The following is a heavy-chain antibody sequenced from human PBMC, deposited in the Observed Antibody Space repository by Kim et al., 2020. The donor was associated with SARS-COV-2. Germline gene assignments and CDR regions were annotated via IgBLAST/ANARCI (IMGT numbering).Heavy chain of an antibody. CDR1: GFTFSSYA. J-gene: IGHJ6*02. CDR3: AKRGITGTTEYYGMDV. Sequence: GGSLRLSCAASGFTFSSYAMSWVRQAPGKGLEWVSAISGSGGSTYYADSVKGRFTISRDNSKNTLYLQMNSLRAEDTAVYYCAKRGITGTTEYYGMDVWGQGTTVTVSS. D-gene: IGHD1-20*01. CDR2: ISGSGGST. V-gene: IGHV3-23*01.